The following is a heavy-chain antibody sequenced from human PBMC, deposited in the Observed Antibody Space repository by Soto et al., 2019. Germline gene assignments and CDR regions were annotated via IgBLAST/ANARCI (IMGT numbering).Heavy chain of an antibody. CDR1: GYTFTSCY. D-gene: IGHD6-19*01. J-gene: IGHJ6*02. V-gene: IGHV1-46*01. CDR3: AREGGLLAVAEPPPDGMDV. CDR2: INPSGGST. Sequence: GASVKVSCKASGYTFTSCYMHWVRQAPGQGLEWTGIINPSGGSTSYAQKFQGRVTMTRDTSTSTVYMELSSLRSEDTAVYYCAREGGLLAVAEPPPDGMDVWGQGTTVTVSS.